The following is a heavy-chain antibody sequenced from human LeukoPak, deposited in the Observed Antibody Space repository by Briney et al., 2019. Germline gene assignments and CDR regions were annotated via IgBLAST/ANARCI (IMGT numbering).Heavy chain of an antibody. D-gene: IGHD6-19*01. CDR1: GFTFSSYS. CDR2: ISSSSSYI. V-gene: IGHV3-21*04. CDR3: ARGGSGWYTHFDY. J-gene: IGHJ4*02. Sequence: GGSLRLSCAASGFTFSSYSMNWVRQAPGKGLEWVSSISSSSSYIYYADSVKGRFTISRDNAKNSLYLQMNSLRAEDTAVYYWARGGSGWYTHFDYGGQGPRVTASS.